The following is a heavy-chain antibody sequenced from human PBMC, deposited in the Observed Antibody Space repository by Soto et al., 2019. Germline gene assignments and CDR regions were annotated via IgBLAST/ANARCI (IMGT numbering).Heavy chain of an antibody. CDR2: IGTAGDT. CDR1: GFTFSSYD. D-gene: IGHD3-16*02. J-gene: IGHJ4*02. V-gene: IGHV3-13*01. CDR3: ARAPYDYVWGSYRSSGFDY. Sequence: EVQLVESGGGLVQPGGSLRLSCAASGFTFSSYDMHWVRQATGKGLEWVSAIGTAGDTYYPGSVKGRFTISRENAKNSLYLQMNSLRAEDTAVYYCARAPYDYVWGSYRSSGFDYWGQGTLVTVSS.